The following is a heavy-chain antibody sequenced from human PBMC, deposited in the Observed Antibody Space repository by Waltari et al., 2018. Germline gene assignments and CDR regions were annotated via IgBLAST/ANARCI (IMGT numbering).Heavy chain of an antibody. CDR3: ARDQDWAFDY. D-gene: IGHD2-21*01. CDR2: IGPGGSNI. V-gene: IGHV3-48*02. J-gene: IGHJ4*02. CDR1: GFTFSRYS. Sequence: EVQLVESGGGLVQPGGSLKLSCAASGFTFSRYSMNWVRQDPGKGLEWVSHIGPGGSNIGYADSVKCRITISRDNAQNALYLIINSLTDEDTAVYYCARDQDWAFDYWGRGTLVTVSS.